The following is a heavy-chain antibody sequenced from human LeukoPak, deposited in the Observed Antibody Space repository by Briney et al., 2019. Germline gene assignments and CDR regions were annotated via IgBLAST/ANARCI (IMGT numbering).Heavy chain of an antibody. J-gene: IGHJ4*02. Sequence: GGSLRLSCATSGFTFKSYAMNWVRQSPGKGLGWVSSISGDSTDIYYADSLMGRSTISRDNSKNTLYLQMNSLRAEDTAVYYCAKGYCSSTSCLKTDWGQGALVTVSS. CDR2: ISGDSTDI. CDR1: GFTFKSYA. D-gene: IGHD2-2*01. CDR3: AKGYCSSTSCLKTD. V-gene: IGHV3-21*01.